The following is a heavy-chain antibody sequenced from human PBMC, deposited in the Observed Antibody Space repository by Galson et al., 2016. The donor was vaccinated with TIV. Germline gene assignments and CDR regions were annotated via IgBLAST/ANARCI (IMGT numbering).Heavy chain of an antibody. CDR3: ARATPSVFGVVMTLDY. Sequence: CAISGDSVSSDSAAWNWIRQSPSRGLEWLGRTYYRSKWYNDYAVAVKSRITITPDTSKNQFSLQLTSVTPEDTAVYYCARATPSVFGVVMTLDYWGQGTLVTVSP. CDR2: TYYRSKWYN. J-gene: IGHJ4*02. V-gene: IGHV6-1*01. D-gene: IGHD3-3*01. CDR1: GDSVSSDSAA.